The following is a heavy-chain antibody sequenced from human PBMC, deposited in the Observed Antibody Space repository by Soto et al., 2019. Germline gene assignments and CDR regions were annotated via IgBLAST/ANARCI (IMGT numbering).Heavy chain of an antibody. D-gene: IGHD3-10*01. CDR2: IYRSGST. CDR1: GGSISSGDVY. J-gene: IGHJ4*02. V-gene: IGHV4-30-4*01. CDR3: ARRPYFAGSGSLDYFDY. Sequence: QVNLQESGPGLVRPSQTLSPTCTVSGGSISSGDVYWSWIRQAPGKDLEWIGYIYRSGSTKYNPSLKSRATISVDTSKNQFSLNLRSVTAADTAVYYCARRPYFAGSGSLDYFDYWGQGTLVTVSS.